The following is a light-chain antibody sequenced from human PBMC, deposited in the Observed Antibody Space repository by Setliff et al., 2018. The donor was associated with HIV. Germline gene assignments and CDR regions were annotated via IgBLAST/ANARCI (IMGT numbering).Light chain of an antibody. CDR3: TSYTGSNSFALYV. V-gene: IGLV2-8*01. J-gene: IGLJ1*01. CDR2: EVN. CDR1: SSDIGRYNY. Sequence: QSALAQPPSASGSPGQSVTISCTGTSSDIGRYNYISWYQQHPGKAPKLMIYEVNKRPSGVPDRFSGSKSGNMASLTVSGLQAEDEADYYCTSYTGSNSFALYVFGSGTKVTVL.